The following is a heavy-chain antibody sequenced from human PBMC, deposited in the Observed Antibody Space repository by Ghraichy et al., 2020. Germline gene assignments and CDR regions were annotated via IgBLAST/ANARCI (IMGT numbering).Heavy chain of an antibody. CDR1: GGSFSAYY. D-gene: IGHD1-26*01. J-gene: IGHJ1*01. V-gene: IGHV4-34*01. CDR3: ARGFRYSGNYS. CDR2: INDRGKV. Sequence: SETLSLTRAVYGGSFSAYYWTWIRLPPGKGLEWIGEINDRGKVIYSPSLKSRLSILADRSKNQFSLKMRSVTAADTAVYYCARGFRYSGNYSWAQGTLVTVSS.